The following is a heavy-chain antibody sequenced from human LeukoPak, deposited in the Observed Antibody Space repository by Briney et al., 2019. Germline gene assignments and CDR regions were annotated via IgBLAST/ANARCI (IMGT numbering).Heavy chain of an antibody. CDR2: IKQDGSEK. J-gene: IGHJ5*02. V-gene: IGHV3-7*01. CDR3: ARVGGKYYDFWSGYPLTNWFDP. D-gene: IGHD3-3*01. CDR1: GFTFSSYW. Sequence: GGSLRLSCAASGFTFSSYWMSWVRQAPGKGLEWVANIKQDGSEKYYVNSVKGRFTISRDNAKNSLYLQMNSLRAEDTAVYYCARVGGKYYDFWSGYPLTNWFDPWSQGTLVTVSS.